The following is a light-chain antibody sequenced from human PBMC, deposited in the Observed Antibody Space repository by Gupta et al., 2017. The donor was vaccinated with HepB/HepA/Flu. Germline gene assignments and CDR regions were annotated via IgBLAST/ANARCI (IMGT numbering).Light chain of an antibody. Sequence: EIVLTQSPATLSLSPGESPTLSCRARQSVSSYLVWYQQKPGQAPRLLIYDASNRATGIPARFSGSGSGTEFTLTISSLEPEDFAVYYCQHGSSCPVTFGRGTKVEIK. CDR2: DAS. V-gene: IGKV3-11*01. CDR3: QHGSSCPVT. CDR1: QSVSSY. J-gene: IGKJ4*01.